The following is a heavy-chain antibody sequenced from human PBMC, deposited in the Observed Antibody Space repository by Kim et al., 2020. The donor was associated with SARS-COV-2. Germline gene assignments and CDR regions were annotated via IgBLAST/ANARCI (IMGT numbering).Heavy chain of an antibody. CDR3: ARTLKVVTFGGFDS. CDR2: ISDNSYYI. D-gene: IGHD2-21*02. V-gene: IGHV3-21*06. Sequence: GGSLRLSCEGFGFTFSRHGMNWVRQAPGEGLQWISSISDNSYYIKYAESVKGRFTISRDNAKNSVYLEMSNLRAEDTAVYFCARTLKVVTFGGFDSWGQGTPVTVSS. CDR1: GFTFSRHG. J-gene: IGHJ4*02.